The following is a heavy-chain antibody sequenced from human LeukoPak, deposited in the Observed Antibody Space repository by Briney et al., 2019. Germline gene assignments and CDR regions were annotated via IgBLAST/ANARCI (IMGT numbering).Heavy chain of an antibody. V-gene: IGHV4-34*01. Sequence: SETLSLTCAVYGGSFSGYNWSWIRQPPGKGLEWIGEINHSGSTNYNPSLKSRVTISVDTSKNQFSLKLSSVTAADTAVYYCATEMTTVTRDDYWGQGTLVTVSS. CDR2: INHSGST. J-gene: IGHJ4*02. D-gene: IGHD4-11*01. CDR3: ATEMTTVTRDDY. CDR1: GGSFSGYN.